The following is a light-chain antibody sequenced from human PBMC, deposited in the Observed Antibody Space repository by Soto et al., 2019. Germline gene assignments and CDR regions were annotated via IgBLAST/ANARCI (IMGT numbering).Light chain of an antibody. Sequence: QMTQSPSTLSASVGDRVTITCRASQDIRVDVGWLQQRPGHAPNLLIYAASTLHTGVPSTFTGSGSGTDFTLTINDLQPEDVATYFCLQDYDFPYTFGQGTKVDSK. CDR2: AAS. CDR3: LQDYDFPYT. CDR1: QDIRVD. V-gene: IGKV1-6*01. J-gene: IGKJ2*01.